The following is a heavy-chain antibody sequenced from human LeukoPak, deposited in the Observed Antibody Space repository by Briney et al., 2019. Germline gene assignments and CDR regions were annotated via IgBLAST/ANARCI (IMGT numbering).Heavy chain of an antibody. J-gene: IGHJ3*02. CDR1: GFTLRSYV. CDR2: ISGSGDST. V-gene: IGHV3-23*01. Sequence: GGSLRLSCVASGFTLRSYVMNWVRQTPGKGLEWVSSISGSGDSTFYADSVKGRFTTSRDNSKNTLYLQMNSLRAEDTAVYYCAKDSRELEPDAFDIWGQGTMVTVSS. D-gene: IGHD1-1*01. CDR3: AKDSRELEPDAFDI.